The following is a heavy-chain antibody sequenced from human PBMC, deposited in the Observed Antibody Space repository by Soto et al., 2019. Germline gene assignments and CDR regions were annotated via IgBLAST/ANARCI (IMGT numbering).Heavy chain of an antibody. CDR1: GFTFSSYA. V-gene: IGHV3-23*01. J-gene: IGHJ4*02. CDR2: ISGSGGST. Sequence: EVQLLESGGGLVQPGGSLRLSCAASGFTFSSYAMSWVRQAPGKGLEWVSAISGSGGSTYYADSVKGRFTISRDNSKNTLYLQTNSLRAEDTAVYYCAKVSMVRGKLRDYWGLGTLVTVSS. D-gene: IGHD3-10*01. CDR3: AKVSMVRGKLRDY.